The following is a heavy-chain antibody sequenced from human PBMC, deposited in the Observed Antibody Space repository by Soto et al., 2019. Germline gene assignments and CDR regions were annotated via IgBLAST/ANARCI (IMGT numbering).Heavy chain of an antibody. CDR3: ASPAGSSGTYGYYYYYGMDV. D-gene: IGHD3-22*01. V-gene: IGHV1-58*01. CDR1: GFTFTSSA. Sequence: QMQLVQSGPEVKKPGTSVKVSCKASGFTFTSSAVQWVRQARGQRLEWIGWIGVGSGNTNYGQKLQERVTITRDMCTSTDYMELMSLGSEDTAVYYCASPAGSSGTYGYYYYYGMDVCGQGTTVTVSS. CDR2: IGVGSGNT. J-gene: IGHJ6*02.